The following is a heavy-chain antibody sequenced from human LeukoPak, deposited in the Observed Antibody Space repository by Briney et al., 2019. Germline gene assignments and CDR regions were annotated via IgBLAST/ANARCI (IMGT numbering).Heavy chain of an antibody. D-gene: IGHD7-27*01. CDR2: ITGSSDSI. CDR1: GFTFSSYA. CDR3: AKQELGIFQGSDY. V-gene: IGHV3-21*04. J-gene: IGHJ4*02. Sequence: GGSLRLSCAASGFTFSSYAMEWVRQAPGKGLEWVSSITGSSDSIYYADSVKGRFTISRDNAKNTLYLQMNSLRAEDTAVYYCAKQELGIFQGSDYWGQGTLVTVSS.